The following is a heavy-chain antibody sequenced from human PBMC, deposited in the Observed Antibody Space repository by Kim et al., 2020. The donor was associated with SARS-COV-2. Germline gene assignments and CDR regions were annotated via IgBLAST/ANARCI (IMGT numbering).Heavy chain of an antibody. J-gene: IGHJ5*02. CDR3: ARAMGITIFGVVIVNWFDP. CDR1: GGSISSGGYY. V-gene: IGHV4-31*03. CDR2: IYYSGST. Sequence: SETLSLTCTVSGGSISSGGYYWSWIRQHPGKGLEWFGYIYYSGSTYYNPSLKSRVTISVDTSKNQFSLKLSSVTAADTAVYYCARAMGITIFGVVIVNWFDPWGQGTLVTVSS. D-gene: IGHD3-3*01.